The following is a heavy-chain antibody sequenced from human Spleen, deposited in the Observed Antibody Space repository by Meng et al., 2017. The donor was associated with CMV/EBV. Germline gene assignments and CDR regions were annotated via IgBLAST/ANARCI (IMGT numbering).Heavy chain of an antibody. V-gene: IGHV3-49*04. CDR2: IRSKAYGGTT. CDR1: GFTFNSYW. J-gene: IGHJ4*02. Sequence: GESLKISCAASGFTFNSYWMSWVRQAPGKGLEWVGFIRSKAYGGTTEYAASVKGRFTISRDDSKSIAYLQMNSLKTEDTAVYYCTRVVAARFCSDYWGQGTLVTVSS. CDR3: TRVVAARFCSDY. D-gene: IGHD6-6*01.